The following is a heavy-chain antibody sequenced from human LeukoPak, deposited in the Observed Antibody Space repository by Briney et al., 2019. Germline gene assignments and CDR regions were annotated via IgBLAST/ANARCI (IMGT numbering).Heavy chain of an antibody. CDR1: GGSISSYY. CDR3: ARGRYSSDFDP. D-gene: IGHD6-19*01. Sequence: SETLSLTCTVSGGSISSYYWSWIRQPPGQGLEWIGYIYYSGSTNYNPSLKSRVTISVDTSKNQFSLKLSSVTAADTAVYYCARGRYSSDFDPWGQGTLVTVSS. CDR2: IYYSGST. V-gene: IGHV4-59*01. J-gene: IGHJ5*02.